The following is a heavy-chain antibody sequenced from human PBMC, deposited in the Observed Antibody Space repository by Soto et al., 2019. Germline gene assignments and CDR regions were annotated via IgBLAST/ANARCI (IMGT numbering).Heavy chain of an antibody. J-gene: IGHJ4*02. CDR2: ISWNSGSI. V-gene: IGHV3-9*01. D-gene: IGHD3-10*01. Sequence: EVQLVESGGGLVQPGRSLRLSCAASGFTFDDYAMHWVRQAPGKGLEWVSGISWNSGSIGYADSVKGRFTISRDNAKNSLYLQMNSLRAEDTALYYCAKDKRGSGSLDYWGQGTLFTVSS. CDR1: GFTFDDYA. CDR3: AKDKRGSGSLDY.